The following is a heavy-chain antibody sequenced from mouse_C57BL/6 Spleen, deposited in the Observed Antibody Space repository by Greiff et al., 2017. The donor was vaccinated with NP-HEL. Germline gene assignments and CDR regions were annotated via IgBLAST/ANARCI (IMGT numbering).Heavy chain of an antibody. Sequence: DVHLVESGEGLVKPGGSLKLSCAASGFTFSSYAMSWVRQTPEKRLEWVAYISSGGDYIYYADTVKGRFTISRDNARNTLYLQMSSLKSEDTAMYYCTREGYYGSSHYFDYWGQGTTLTVSS. D-gene: IGHD1-1*01. J-gene: IGHJ2*01. V-gene: IGHV5-9-1*02. CDR1: GFTFSSYA. CDR3: TREGYYGSSHYFDY. CDR2: ISSGGDYI.